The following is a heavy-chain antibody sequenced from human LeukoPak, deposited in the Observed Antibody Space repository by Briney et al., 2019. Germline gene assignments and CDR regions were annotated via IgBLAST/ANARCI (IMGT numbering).Heavy chain of an antibody. Sequence: GRSLRLSCAASGFTFSSYGMHWVRQAPGKGLDWVALIWYDGSNKYYADSVKGRFTISRDNSKNTLYLQMNSLRAEDTAVYYCAREGAILWFGELLLDVWGKGTTVTVSS. CDR2: IWYDGSNK. CDR1: GFTFSSYG. CDR3: AREGAILWFGELLLDV. J-gene: IGHJ6*04. D-gene: IGHD3-10*01. V-gene: IGHV3-33*01.